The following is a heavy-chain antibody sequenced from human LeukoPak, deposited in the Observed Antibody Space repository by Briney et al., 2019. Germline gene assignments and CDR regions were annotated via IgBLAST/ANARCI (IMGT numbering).Heavy chain of an antibody. CDR3: AGGRTDIVVVPPTLRNYYFDY. CDR1: GYTFTSYG. CDR2: IMPMFGKT. D-gene: IGHD2-2*01. J-gene: IGHJ4*02. V-gene: IGHV1-69*06. Sequence: ASVKVSCKASGYTFTSYGISWVRQAPGQGLEWMGGIMPMFGKTNYAQKFQGRVTTTADKATSTAYMELSSLRSEDTAVYYCAGGRTDIVVVPPTLRNYYFDYWGQGTLVTVSS.